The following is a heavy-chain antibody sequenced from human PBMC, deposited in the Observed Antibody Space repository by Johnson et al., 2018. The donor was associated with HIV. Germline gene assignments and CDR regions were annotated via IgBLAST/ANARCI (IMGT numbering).Heavy chain of an antibody. Sequence: QVQLVESGGGVVQPGRSLRLSCAASGFTFSSYAMHWVRQAPGKGLEWVAVISHDGSDKNYADSVKGRFTISRDNSKNTLFLQMNSLRAEDTAVYYCARPDIVVVVANAFDIWGQGTMVTVSS. D-gene: IGHD2-15*01. CDR3: ARPDIVVVVANAFDI. CDR2: ISHDGSDK. CDR1: GFTFSSYA. J-gene: IGHJ3*02. V-gene: IGHV3-30*04.